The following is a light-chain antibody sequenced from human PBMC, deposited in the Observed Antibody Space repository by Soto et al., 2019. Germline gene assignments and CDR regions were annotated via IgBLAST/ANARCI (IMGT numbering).Light chain of an antibody. CDR3: QQLNTYPLT. CDR1: QGISSY. J-gene: IGKJ4*01. Sequence: DIPLTQSPSFLSASVGDRVTITCRASQGISSYLAWYQQKPGKAPKVLIYAASTLQSGVPSRFSGSGSGTEFTLTVSSLQPEDFATYYCQQLNTYPLTFGGGIKVEIK. CDR2: AAS. V-gene: IGKV1-9*01.